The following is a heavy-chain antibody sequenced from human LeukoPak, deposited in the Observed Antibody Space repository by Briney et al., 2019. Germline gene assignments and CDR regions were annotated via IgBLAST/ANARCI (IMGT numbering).Heavy chain of an antibody. CDR2: IYASGST. V-gene: IGHV4-4*07. CDR1: GVSINNYY. Sequence: PSETLSLTCTVSGVSINNYYWSWIRQPAGKGLEWIGRIYASGSTNYNPSLKSRVTMSVDTSNNQFSLELTSVTAADTAVYYCARIFGYAKWYFDLWGRGTLVTVSS. J-gene: IGHJ2*01. D-gene: IGHD2-2*03. CDR3: ARIFGYAKWYFDL.